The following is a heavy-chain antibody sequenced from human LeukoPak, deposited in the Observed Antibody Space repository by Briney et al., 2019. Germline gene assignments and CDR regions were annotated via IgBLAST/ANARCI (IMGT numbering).Heavy chain of an antibody. J-gene: IGHJ4*02. CDR2: IKSDGTDT. CDR3: LYHDSGVTSPLESY. D-gene: IGHD3-22*01. Sequence: GGSLRLSCAASGFTFSNYWMLWLRHAPGMGLVWVSRIKSDGTDTTYADSVKGRFTISRDNAKSTLYLQMNSLRAEDTAVYYCLYHDSGVTSPLESYWGQGILVTVST. CDR1: GFTFSNYW. V-gene: IGHV3-74*01.